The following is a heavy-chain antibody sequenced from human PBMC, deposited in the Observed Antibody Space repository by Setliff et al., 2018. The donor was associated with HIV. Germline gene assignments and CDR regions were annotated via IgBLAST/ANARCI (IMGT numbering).Heavy chain of an antibody. CDR1: NYSISSGHY. CDR3: ARLLGRTVVVINAGFDY. V-gene: IGHV4-38-2*02. J-gene: IGHJ4*02. D-gene: IGHD2-15*01. CDR2: IYHVGRA. Sequence: NPSETLSLTCTISNYSISSGHYWGWIRQSPGKGLEWIGNIYHVGRAFYSPSLESRVSISVDTSKNQFSLRLTSVTAADTAVYYCARLLGRTVVVINAGFDYWGQGTLVTVSS.